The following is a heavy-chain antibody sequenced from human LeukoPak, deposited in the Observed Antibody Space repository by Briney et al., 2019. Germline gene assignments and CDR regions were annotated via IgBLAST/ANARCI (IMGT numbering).Heavy chain of an antibody. D-gene: IGHD2-8*01. CDR3: AKSGAAAGVFISGFDC. V-gene: IGHV3-23*01. Sequence: GGSLRFSCAASGFSFSSYAMSWVCQAPGKGLEWVSTISSRGDSTYYADSVKGRFTISRDNSKYTLYLQMSSLRAEDTAVYYCAKSGAAAGVFISGFDCWGQGTLVTVSS. CDR1: GFSFSSYA. CDR2: ISSRGDST. J-gene: IGHJ4*02.